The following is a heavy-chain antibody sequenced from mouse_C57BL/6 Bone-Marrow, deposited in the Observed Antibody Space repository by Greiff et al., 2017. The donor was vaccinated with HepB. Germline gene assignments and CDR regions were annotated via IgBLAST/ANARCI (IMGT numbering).Heavy chain of an antibody. CDR3: TEESVYYGSSYEVDY. CDR1: GFNIKDDY. CDR2: IDPENGDT. D-gene: IGHD1-1*01. Sequence: VQLQQSGAELVRPGASVKLSCTASGFNIKDDYMHWVKQRPEQGLEWIGWIDPENGDTEHASKFQGKATIPADTSSNTAYRQLSSLTSEDTAVYYCTEESVYYGSSYEVDYWGQGTTLTVSS. V-gene: IGHV14-4*01. J-gene: IGHJ2*01.